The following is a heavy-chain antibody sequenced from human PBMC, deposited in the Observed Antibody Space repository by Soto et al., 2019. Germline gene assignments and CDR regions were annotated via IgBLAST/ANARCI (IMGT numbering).Heavy chain of an antibody. J-gene: IGHJ6*02. CDR2: ISSSSSTI. CDR3: ARDSRSISWWSGSYYCCMDV. V-gene: IGHV3-48*02. D-gene: IGHD3-3*01. CDR1: GFTFSSYS. Sequence: EVQLVESGGGLVQPGGSLRLSCAASGFTFSSYSMNWVRQAPGKGLEWGSYISSSSSTIYYADSGKGRFAISRDNAKNSLDLQMNSLRDDDTAAYYCARDSRSISWWSGSYYCCMDVWGQGTTVTVSS.